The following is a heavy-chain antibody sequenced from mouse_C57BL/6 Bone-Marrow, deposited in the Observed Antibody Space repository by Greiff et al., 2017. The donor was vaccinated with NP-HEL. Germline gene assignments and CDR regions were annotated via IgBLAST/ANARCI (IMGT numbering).Heavy chain of an antibody. J-gene: IGHJ2*01. CDR3: ARWEEGYGNFDY. CDR2: ISYSGST. Sequence: EVQLVESGPGLAKPSQTLSLTCSVTGYSITSDYWNWIRQFPGHKLEYMGYISYSGSTYYNPSLNSRISITRDTSKNQYYLQLNSVTTEDTATYYCARWEEGYGNFDYWGQGTTLTVSS. D-gene: IGHD2-1*01. CDR1: GYSITSDY. V-gene: IGHV3-8*01.